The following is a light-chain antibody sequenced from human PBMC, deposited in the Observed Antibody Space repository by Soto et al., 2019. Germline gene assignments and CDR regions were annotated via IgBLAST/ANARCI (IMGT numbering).Light chain of an antibody. CDR1: TGAVTSGHW. J-gene: IGLJ2*01. CDR3: LLSYTDTRPVV. Sequence: QAVVTQEPSLTVSPGGTVTLTCDSGTGAVTSGHWPYWFQQKPGQAPRTLIYDTSKKHSWTPARFSGSLLGGKAALTLSGAQPDDEADYYCLLSYTDTRPVVFGGGTKLTVL. V-gene: IGLV7-46*01. CDR2: DTS.